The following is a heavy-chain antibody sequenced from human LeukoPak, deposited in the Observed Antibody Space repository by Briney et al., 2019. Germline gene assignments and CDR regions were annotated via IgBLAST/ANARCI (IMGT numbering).Heavy chain of an antibody. V-gene: IGHV1-69*05. CDR1: GGIFSNYA. D-gene: IGHD6-6*01. CDR2: IIPIFGAT. Sequence: SVKVSCKASGGIFSNYAISWVRQAPGQGLEWMGGIIPIFGATNYAQKFLGRVSITTDESASTAYMELRSLRSDDTAVYYCARDAYSSSSYGYWGQGTLVTVSS. J-gene: IGHJ4*02. CDR3: ARDAYSSSSYGY.